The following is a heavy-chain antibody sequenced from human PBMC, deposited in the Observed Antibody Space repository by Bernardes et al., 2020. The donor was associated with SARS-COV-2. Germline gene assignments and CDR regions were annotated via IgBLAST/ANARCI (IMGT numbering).Heavy chain of an antibody. Sequence: GSLRLSCAASGFTFSNAWMSWVRQAPGKGLEWVGRIKSKTDGGAIDYAAPVKGRFTISRDDSKSMVFLQMNSLKIEDTAVYYCTTDPRYWGQGTTVTVSS. CDR3: TTDPRY. CDR1: GFTFSNAW. J-gene: IGHJ6*02. CDR2: IKSKTDGGAI. V-gene: IGHV3-15*01.